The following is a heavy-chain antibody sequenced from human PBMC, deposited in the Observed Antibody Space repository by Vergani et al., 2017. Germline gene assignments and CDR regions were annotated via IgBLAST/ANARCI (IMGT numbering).Heavy chain of an antibody. V-gene: IGHV1-69*02. J-gene: IGHJ3*02. CDR3: ARIDSAHVVVTESGAFDI. CDR1: GGTFSSYT. D-gene: IGHD2-21*02. Sequence: QVQLVQSGAEVKKPGSSVKVSCKASGGTFSSYTISWVRQAPGQGLEWMGRIIPILGIENYAQKFQGRVTITADKSTSTAYMELRSLRSEDTAVYYCARIDSAHVVVTESGAFDIWGQGTMVTVSS. CDR2: IIPILGIE.